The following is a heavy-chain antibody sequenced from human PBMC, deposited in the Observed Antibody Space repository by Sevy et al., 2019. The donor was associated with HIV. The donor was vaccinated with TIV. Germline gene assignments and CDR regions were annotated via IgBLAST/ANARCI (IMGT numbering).Heavy chain of an antibody. CDR1: GFTFSSYG. CDR2: IKQDGSEK. Sequence: GGSLRLSCAASGFTFSSYGMSWVRQAPGKGLEWVANIKQDGSEKYYVDSVKGRFTISRDNAKNSLYLQMNSLRAEDTAVYYCARVGTYYYDSSGYYWGQGTLVTVSS. J-gene: IGHJ4*02. D-gene: IGHD3-22*01. CDR3: ARVGTYYYDSSGYY. V-gene: IGHV3-7*01.